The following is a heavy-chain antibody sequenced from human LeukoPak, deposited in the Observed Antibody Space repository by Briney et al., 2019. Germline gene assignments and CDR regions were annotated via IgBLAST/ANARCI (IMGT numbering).Heavy chain of an antibody. V-gene: IGHV3-11*06. J-gene: IGHJ4*02. CDR2: ISSSSSYT. CDR3: ARDQHGSGSYYGYYFGY. CDR1: GFTFSDYY. D-gene: IGHD3-10*01. Sequence: GGSLRLSCAASGFTFSDYYMSWIRQAPGKGLEWVSYISSSSSYTNYADSVKGRFTISRDNAKNSLYLQMNSLRAEDTAVYYCARDQHGSGSYYGYYFGYWDQGTLVTVSS.